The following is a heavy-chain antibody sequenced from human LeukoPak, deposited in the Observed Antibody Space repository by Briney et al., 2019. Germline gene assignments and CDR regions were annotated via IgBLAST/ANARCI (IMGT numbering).Heavy chain of an antibody. CDR3: IRGEYYYDSSGYYSDPFYFDY. CDR1: GFTFSDYA. Sequence: GGSLRPSCTASGFTFSDYAMSWFRQAPGKGLEWVGFIGSKAYGGTTEYAASVKGRFTISRDDSKSIAYLQMNSLKTEDTAVYYCIRGEYYYDSSGYYSDPFYFDYWGQGTLVTVSS. J-gene: IGHJ4*02. D-gene: IGHD3-22*01. CDR2: IGSKAYGGTT. V-gene: IGHV3-49*03.